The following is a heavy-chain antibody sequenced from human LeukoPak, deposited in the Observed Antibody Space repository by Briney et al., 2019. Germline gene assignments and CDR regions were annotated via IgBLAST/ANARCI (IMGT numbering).Heavy chain of an antibody. Sequence: GRSLSLSCAASGFTFSSYAMHWVRQAPGKGLEWVAVISYDGSNKYYADSVKGRFTISRDNSKNTLYLQMNSLRAEDTAVYYCARKYQLLYYFDYWGQGTLVTVSS. V-gene: IGHV3-30-3*01. CDR2: ISYDGSNK. J-gene: IGHJ4*02. CDR3: ARKYQLLYYFDY. D-gene: IGHD2-2*01. CDR1: GFTFSSYA.